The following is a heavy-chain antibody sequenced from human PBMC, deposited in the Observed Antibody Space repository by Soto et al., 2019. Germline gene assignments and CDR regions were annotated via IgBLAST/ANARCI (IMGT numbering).Heavy chain of an antibody. V-gene: IGHV3-72*01. CDR2: IKNKANSYTT. CDR1: GFTFSDHY. D-gene: IGHD6-13*01. CDR3: TRVMLSSSRASDY. J-gene: IGHJ4*02. Sequence: EVQLVESGGGLVQPEGSLRLSCAASGFTFSDHYMDWVRQAPGKELEWVGRIKNKANSYTTEYAAPVKGRLIISRDDSKNSVFLQMNRLKTDATAVYYCTRVMLSSSRASDYWGQVILVTVSS.